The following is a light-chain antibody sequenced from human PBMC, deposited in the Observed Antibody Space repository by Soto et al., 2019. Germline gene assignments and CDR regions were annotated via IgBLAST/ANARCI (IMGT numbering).Light chain of an antibody. V-gene: IGLV1-40*01. CDR2: GNN. CDR3: QSYDNSLSGL. Sequence: QSVLTQPPSVSGAPGQRVTISCTGTSSNIGAGYDVHWYQQLPGTAPKLLIYGNNNRPSGVPDRFSGSKSGTSASLAITDLQTEDEADYYCQSYDNSLSGLFGGGTKLTVL. CDR1: SSNIGAGYD. J-gene: IGLJ2*01.